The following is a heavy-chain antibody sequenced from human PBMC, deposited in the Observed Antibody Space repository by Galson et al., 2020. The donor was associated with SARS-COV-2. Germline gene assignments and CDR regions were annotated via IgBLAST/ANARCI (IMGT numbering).Heavy chain of an antibody. J-gene: IGHJ4*02. V-gene: IGHV4-31*03. Sequence: SETLSLTCTVSGGSISSGGYYWSWIRQHPGKGLEWIGYIYYSGSTYYNPSLKSRVTISVDTSKNQFSLKLSSVTAADTAVYYCARSRDYIGGFDYWGQGTLVTVSS. D-gene: IGHD4-17*01. CDR2: IYYSGST. CDR3: ARSRDYIGGFDY. CDR1: GGSISSGGYY.